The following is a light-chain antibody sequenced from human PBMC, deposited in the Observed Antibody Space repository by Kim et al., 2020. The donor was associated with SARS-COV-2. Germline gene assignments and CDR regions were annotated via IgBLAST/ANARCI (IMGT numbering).Light chain of an antibody. V-gene: IGLV3-21*04. J-gene: IGLJ3*02. CDR1: NIGSKS. CDR3: QVWDSSSDHRV. Sequence: PGKTARCPCGGNNIGSKSVLWYQQKPGQAPVLVIYYDSDRPSGIPERFSCANAGNTATLTISRVEAGDEADYYCQVWDSSSDHRVFGGGTQLTVL. CDR2: YDS.